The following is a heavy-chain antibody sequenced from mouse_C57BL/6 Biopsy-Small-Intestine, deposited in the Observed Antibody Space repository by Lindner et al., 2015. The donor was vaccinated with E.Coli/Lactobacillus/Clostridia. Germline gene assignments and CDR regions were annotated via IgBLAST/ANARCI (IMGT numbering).Heavy chain of an antibody. CDR3: ARSGNYYGTSRDYFDV. CDR2: IYPGDGDT. V-gene: IGHV1-82*01. D-gene: IGHD1-1*01. CDR1: GYAFSSSW. Sequence: VQLQESGPELVKPGASVKISCKASGYAFSSSWMNWVKQRPGKGLEWIGRIYPGDGDTDYNGKFKGKATLTADKSSSTAYMQLISLTSEDSAVYFCARSGNYYGTSRDYFDVWGTGTTVTVSS. J-gene: IGHJ1*03.